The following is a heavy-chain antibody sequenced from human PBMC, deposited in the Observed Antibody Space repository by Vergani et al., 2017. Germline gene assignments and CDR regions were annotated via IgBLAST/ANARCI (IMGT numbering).Heavy chain of an antibody. CDR1: GGSISSYY. CDR2: IYTSGST. J-gene: IGHJ5*02. CDR3: ARTTIFGVLRWFDP. D-gene: IGHD3-3*01. V-gene: IGHV4-4*07. Sequence: QVQLQESGPGLVKPSETLSLTCTVSGGSISSYYWSWIRQPAGKGLEWIGRIYTSGSTNYNPSLKSRVTISVDTSKNQFSLKLSSVTAADTAVYYCARTTIFGVLRWFDPWGQGTLVTVSS.